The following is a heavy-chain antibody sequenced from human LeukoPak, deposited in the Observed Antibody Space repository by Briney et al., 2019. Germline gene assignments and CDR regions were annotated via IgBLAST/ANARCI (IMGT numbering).Heavy chain of an antibody. CDR3: ARLDMVRGAPFDY. CDR2: INHSGST. J-gene: IGHJ4*02. CDR1: GGSFSGYY. D-gene: IGHD3-10*01. V-gene: IGHV4-34*01. Sequence: PSETLSLTCAVYGGSFSGYYWSWIRQPPGKGLEWIGEINHSGSTNYNPSLKSRVTISVDTSKNQFSLKLSSVTAADTAVYYCARLDMVRGAPFDYWGQGTLVTVSS.